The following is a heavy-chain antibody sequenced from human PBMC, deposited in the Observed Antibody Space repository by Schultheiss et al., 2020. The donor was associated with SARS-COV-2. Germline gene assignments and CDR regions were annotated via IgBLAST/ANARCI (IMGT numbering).Heavy chain of an antibody. J-gene: IGHJ5*02. CDR2: IYHSGST. Sequence: SQTLSLTCAVSGYSISGGYFWGWIRQPPGKGLEWIGTIYHSGSTYYNPSLKSRVTISLDTSKNQFSLKLNTVTAADTAVYYCARENYGDESNWFDPWGQGTLVTVSS. CDR3: ARENYGDESNWFDP. V-gene: IGHV4-38-2*02. CDR1: GYSISGGYF. D-gene: IGHD4-17*01.